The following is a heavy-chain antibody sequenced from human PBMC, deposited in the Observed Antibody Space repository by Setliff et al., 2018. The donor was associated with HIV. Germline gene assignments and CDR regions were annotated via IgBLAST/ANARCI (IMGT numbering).Heavy chain of an antibody. Sequence: ASVKVSCKASGYTFTGYYMHWARQAPGQGLEWMGWINPNDGAAHYAQRFHGRVTMTRDTSISTAYVELNSLTSGDTAVYYCAKVASVTMIRGALGSWGQGTLVTVSS. D-gene: IGHD3-10*01. CDR2: INPNDGAA. V-gene: IGHV1-2*02. J-gene: IGHJ5*01. CDR1: GYTFTGYY. CDR3: AKVASVTMIRGALGS.